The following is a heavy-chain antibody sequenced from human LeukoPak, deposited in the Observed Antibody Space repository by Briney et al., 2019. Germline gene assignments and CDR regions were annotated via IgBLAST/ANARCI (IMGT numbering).Heavy chain of an antibody. J-gene: IGHJ6*02. CDR2: INPNSGKS. Sequence: GASVKVSCKASRDTFTNYDINWVRQATGQGLEWMGWINPNSGKSGHAQKFQGKVTMTRNTSISTAYMEVSSLRSEDTAVYYCARGRARYGMDVWGQGTTVTVSS. CDR1: RDTFTNYD. CDR3: ARGRARYGMDV. V-gene: IGHV1-8*01.